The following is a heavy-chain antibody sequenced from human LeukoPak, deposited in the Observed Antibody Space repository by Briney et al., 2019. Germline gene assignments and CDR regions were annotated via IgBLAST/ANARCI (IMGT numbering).Heavy chain of an antibody. Sequence: PSETLSLTCTVSGGSISSGSYYWSWIRQPAGKGLEWIGRIYTSGSTNYNPSLKSRVTISVDTSKNQFSLKLSSVTAADTAVYYCNGAEWFGGNYYMDVWGKGTTVTISS. CDR1: GGSISSGSYY. J-gene: IGHJ6*03. CDR2: IYTSGST. CDR3: NGAEWFGGNYYMDV. V-gene: IGHV4-61*02. D-gene: IGHD3-10*01.